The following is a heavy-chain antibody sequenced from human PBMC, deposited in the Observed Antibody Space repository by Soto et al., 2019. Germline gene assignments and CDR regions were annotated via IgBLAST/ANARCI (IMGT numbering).Heavy chain of an antibody. J-gene: IGHJ2*01. CDR1: GDSVSSNSVA. Sequence: QVQLQQSGPGLVKPSQTLSLTCAISGDSVSSNSVAWNWIRQSPSRGLEWLGRTCYRSKWYNDYAVSVKSRITINPDTSKIQFSLQLNSVTPDDTAVYCGARAVWIGGSVWYFDLWGRGTLVTVSS. CDR3: ARAVWIGGSVWYFDL. D-gene: IGHD3-10*01. V-gene: IGHV6-1*01. CDR2: TCYRSKWYN.